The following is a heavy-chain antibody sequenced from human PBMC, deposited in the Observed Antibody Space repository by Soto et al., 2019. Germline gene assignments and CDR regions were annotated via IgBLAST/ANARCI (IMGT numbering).Heavy chain of an antibody. J-gene: IGHJ6*03. CDR1: GFTFSSYA. CDR3: AKDGGYCTNGVCYTGVYYYYYMDV. Sequence: GGSLRLSCAASGFTFSSYAMSWVRQAPGKGLEWVSAISGSGGSTYYADSVKGRFTISRDNSKNTLYLQMNSLRAEDTAVYYCAKDGGYCTNGVCYTGVYYYYYMDVWGKGTTVTVSS. D-gene: IGHD2-8*01. CDR2: ISGSGGST. V-gene: IGHV3-23*01.